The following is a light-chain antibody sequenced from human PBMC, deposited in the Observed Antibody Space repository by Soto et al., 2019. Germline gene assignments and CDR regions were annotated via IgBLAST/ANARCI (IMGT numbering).Light chain of an antibody. CDR1: QSVSSY. CDR2: DAS. CDR3: QQRSNWRPVIT. V-gene: IGKV3-11*01. Sequence: EIVLTQYPATLSLSPGERATLSCRAGQSVSSYLAWYQQKPGQAPRLLIYDASNRATGIPARFSGSGSGTDFTLTISSLEPEDFAVYYCQQRSNWRPVITFGQGTRLEI. J-gene: IGKJ5*01.